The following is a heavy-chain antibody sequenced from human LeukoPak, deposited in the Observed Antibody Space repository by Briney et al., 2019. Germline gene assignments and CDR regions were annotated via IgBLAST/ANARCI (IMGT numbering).Heavy chain of an antibody. V-gene: IGHV3-48*01. CDR3: ASYGDIFAFDI. CDR2: ISNSGI. J-gene: IGHJ3*02. CDR1: GFTFTNHG. D-gene: IGHD4-17*01. Sequence: PGGSLRLSCATSGFTFTNHGMNWVRQAPGKGLEWVSYISNSGILYADSVKGRFTISRDNAWKSLYLQMNSLRAEDTAVYYCASYGDIFAFDIWGQGTMVTVSS.